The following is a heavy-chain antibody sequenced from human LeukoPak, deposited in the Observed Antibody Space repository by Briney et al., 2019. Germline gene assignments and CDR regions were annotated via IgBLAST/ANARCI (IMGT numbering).Heavy chain of an antibody. D-gene: IGHD6-19*01. CDR2: ISYDGSNK. J-gene: IGHJ5*02. V-gene: IGHV3-30*04. CDR3: ARVGSSGWQADNWFDP. CDR1: GFTFSSYA. Sequence: PGGSLRLSCAASGFTFSSYAMHWVRQAPGKGLEWVAVISYDGSNKYYADSVKGRFTISRDNSKNTLYLQTNSLRAEDTAVYYCARVGSSGWQADNWFDPWGQGTLVTVSS.